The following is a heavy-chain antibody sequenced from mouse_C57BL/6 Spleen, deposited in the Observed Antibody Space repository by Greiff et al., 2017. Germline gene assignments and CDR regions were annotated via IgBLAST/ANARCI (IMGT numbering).Heavy chain of an antibody. CDR2: IDPETGGT. V-gene: IGHV1-15*01. CDR1: GYTFTDYE. J-gene: IGHJ2*01. CDR3: TRRDGYYVNYFDD. Sequence: QVQLQQSGAELVRPGASVTLSCKASGYTFTDYEMHWVKQTPVHGLEWIGAIDPETGGTAYNQKFKGKAILTADKSSSTAYMELRSLTSEDSAVYYCTRRDGYYVNYFDDWGQGTTLTVSS. D-gene: IGHD2-3*01.